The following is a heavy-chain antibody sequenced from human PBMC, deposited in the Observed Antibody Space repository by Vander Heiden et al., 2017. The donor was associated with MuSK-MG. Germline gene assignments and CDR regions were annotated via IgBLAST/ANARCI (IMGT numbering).Heavy chain of an antibody. V-gene: IGHV1-8*01. CDR3: ASLRSSGYYYEDAFDI. J-gene: IGHJ3*02. CDR2: MNPNSGNT. D-gene: IGHD3-22*01. CDR1: GYTFTSCD. Sequence: QVQLAQSGAEVKKPGASVKVSCQASGYTFTSCDINGVRQATGEGLEGMGWMNPNSGNTGYAQKFQGRVTMTRNTSISTAYMELSSLRSEDTAVYYCASLRSSGYYYEDAFDIWGQGTMVTVSS.